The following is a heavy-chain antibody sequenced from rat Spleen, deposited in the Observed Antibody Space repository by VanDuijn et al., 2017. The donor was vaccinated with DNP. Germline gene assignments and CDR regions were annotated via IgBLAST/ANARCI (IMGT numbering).Heavy chain of an antibody. D-gene: IGHD1-6*01. CDR1: GFTFSDYN. Sequence: EVKMVESGGGLVQPGRSLKLSCAASGFTFSDYNMAWVRQAPKKGLEWVATISYDGSSTYYRDSVKGRFTVSRDNAKDSLYLQMDSLRSEDTATYYCARYTTGIVFDYWGQGVMVTVSS. CDR3: ARYTTGIVFDY. V-gene: IGHV5-7*01. CDR2: ISYDGSST. J-gene: IGHJ2*01.